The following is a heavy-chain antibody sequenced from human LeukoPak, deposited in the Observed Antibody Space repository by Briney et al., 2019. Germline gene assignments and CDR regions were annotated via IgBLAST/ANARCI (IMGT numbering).Heavy chain of an antibody. CDR1: GFTFSNYA. Sequence: GGSLRLSCAASGFTFSNYAMTWVRQAPGKGLEWVSAIGASGGSTYYADSVKGRFTISRDNSKNTLYLQVSSLRAEDTAVYYCAKVHCSTSCPNRSPYSSSKAVWGKGPRSPSP. J-gene: IGHJ6*03. V-gene: IGHV3-23*01. CDR3: AKVHCSTSCPNRSPYSSSKAV. CDR2: IGASGGST. D-gene: IGHD2-2*01.